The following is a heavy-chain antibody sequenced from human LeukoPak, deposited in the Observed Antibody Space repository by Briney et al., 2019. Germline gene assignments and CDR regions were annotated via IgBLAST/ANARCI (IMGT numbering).Heavy chain of an antibody. CDR2: FSGSGGST. CDR3: AKGSYDSRGYYYLYFQH. Sequence: GGSLRLSCAASGFIFSNYAMSWVRQAPGKGLEWVSGFSGSGGSTYYADSVKGRFTISRDNSKNTLYLQMNSLRAEDTAVYYCAKGSYDSRGYYYLYFQHWGQGTLVTVSS. V-gene: IGHV3-23*01. J-gene: IGHJ1*01. D-gene: IGHD3-22*01. CDR1: GFIFSNYA.